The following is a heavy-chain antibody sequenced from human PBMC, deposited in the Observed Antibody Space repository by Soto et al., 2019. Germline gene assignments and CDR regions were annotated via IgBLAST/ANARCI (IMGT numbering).Heavy chain of an antibody. CDR1: GGSISSYD. V-gene: IGHV4-59*08. CDR3: ARRGITMTDYYGMDV. Sequence: SETLSLTCTVSGGSISSYDWSWIRQPPGKGLEWIGSIYYSGSTNYNPSLKSRVTISVDTSKNQFSLKLSSVTAADTAVYYCARRGITMTDYYGMDVWGQGTTVTVSS. CDR2: IYYSGST. J-gene: IGHJ6*02. D-gene: IGHD3-22*01.